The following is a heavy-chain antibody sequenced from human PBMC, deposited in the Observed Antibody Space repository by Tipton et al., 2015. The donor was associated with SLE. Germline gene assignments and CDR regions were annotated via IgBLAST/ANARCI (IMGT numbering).Heavy chain of an antibody. D-gene: IGHD3-10*01. Sequence: TLSLTCTVFGGSISNHYWTWIRQPPGKGLEWIAYIHNSGSTNYNPSLKSRTTISVDTPKKQFSLKLNSVTAADTAVYYCARQRDRSSGFFDYWGQGSLVTVSS. CDR2: IHNSGST. CDR3: ARQRDRSSGFFDY. J-gene: IGHJ4*02. CDR1: GGSISNHY. V-gene: IGHV4-59*11.